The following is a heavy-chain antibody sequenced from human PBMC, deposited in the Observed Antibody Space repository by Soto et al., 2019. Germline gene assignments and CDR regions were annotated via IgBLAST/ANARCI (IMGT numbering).Heavy chain of an antibody. Sequence: GGSLRLSCSASGFTFSSYAMHWVRPAPGKGLEYVSAISSNGGSTYYADSVKGRFTISRDNSKNTLYLQMSSLRAEDTAVYYCVKDLTGDYYDSSGYFDYWGQGTLVTVSS. CDR2: ISSNGGST. D-gene: IGHD3-22*01. J-gene: IGHJ4*02. CDR1: GFTFSSYA. V-gene: IGHV3-64D*06. CDR3: VKDLTGDYYDSSGYFDY.